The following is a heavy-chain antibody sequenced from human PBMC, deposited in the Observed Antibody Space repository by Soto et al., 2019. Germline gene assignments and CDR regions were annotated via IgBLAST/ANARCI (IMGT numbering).Heavy chain of an antibody. D-gene: IGHD2-15*01. CDR2: INHSGST. CDR3: ARWARYCSCGSCYLNAFDI. CDR1: GGSFSGYY. Sequence: QVQLQQWGAGLFKPSETLSLTCAVYGGSFSGYYWSWIRQPPGKGLEWLGEINHSGSTNYNPSLKSRVTISVDTSKHQFSLKLSSVTAADTAVYYCARWARYCSCGSCYLNAFDIWGQGTMVTVSS. J-gene: IGHJ3*02. V-gene: IGHV4-34*01.